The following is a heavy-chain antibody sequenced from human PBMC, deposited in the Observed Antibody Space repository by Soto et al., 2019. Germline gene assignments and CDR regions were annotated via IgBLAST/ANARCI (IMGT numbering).Heavy chain of an antibody. D-gene: IGHD2-8*01. CDR3: ARGMDWFDS. CDR2: IWSDGSNK. V-gene: IGHV3-33*01. CDR1: GFTFSSYA. Sequence: QVQLVESGGGVVQPGRSLRLSCAASGFTFSSYAMHWVRQAPGKGLEWVAVIWSDGSNKYYADSVKGRFTISRDNSKNTLYLQMNSLRVEDTALYYCARGMDWFDSWGQGALVTVSP. J-gene: IGHJ5*01.